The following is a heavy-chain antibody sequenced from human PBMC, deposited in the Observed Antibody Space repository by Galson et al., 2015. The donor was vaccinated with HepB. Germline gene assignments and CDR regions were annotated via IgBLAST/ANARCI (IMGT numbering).Heavy chain of an antibody. V-gene: IGHV3-23*01. D-gene: IGHD6-19*01. J-gene: IGHJ4*02. CDR3: AKGRQWLVQDTVTPYDF. Sequence: SLRLSCAASGFIFSTYAMSWVRQTPGKGLEWVSAISGSGANTYSAASGKGRFTISRDNSKNTLYLQMNRLRAEDTAEYYCAKGRQWLVQDTVTPYDFWGQGTQVTVSS. CDR1: GFIFSTYA. CDR2: ISGSGANT.